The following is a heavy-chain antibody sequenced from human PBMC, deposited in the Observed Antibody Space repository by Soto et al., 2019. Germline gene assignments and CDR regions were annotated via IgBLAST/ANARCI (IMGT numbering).Heavy chain of an antibody. J-gene: IGHJ4*02. D-gene: IGHD6-13*01. Sequence: QVQLVQSGAEVKKPGASVKVSCRASGYTFTSYDINWVRQATGQGLEWMGWMNPNSGNTGYAQKFQGRVTMTRNTSISTAYMELSSLRSEDTAVYYCAREHSSSWCFDYWGQGTLVTVSS. CDR2: MNPNSGNT. CDR3: AREHSSSWCFDY. CDR1: GYTFTSYD. V-gene: IGHV1-8*01.